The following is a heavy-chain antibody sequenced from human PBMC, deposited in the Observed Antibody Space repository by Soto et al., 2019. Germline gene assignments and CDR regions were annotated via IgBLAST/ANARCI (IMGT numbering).Heavy chain of an antibody. CDR1: GGTFSTLA. CDR2: IIPIFGRP. V-gene: IGHV1-69*01. J-gene: IGHJ4*02. Sequence: QVQLVQSGTEVKKPGSSVKVSCKASGGTFSTLAVSWGRQAPGQGLEWMGGIIPIFGRPVYAQKFQGRVTITADESTSIVYMELSSLSSEDTAVYYCARAPYEDYAVPEPNYFDSWGQGTLVTVSS. D-gene: IGHD4-17*01. CDR3: ARAPYEDYAVPEPNYFDS.